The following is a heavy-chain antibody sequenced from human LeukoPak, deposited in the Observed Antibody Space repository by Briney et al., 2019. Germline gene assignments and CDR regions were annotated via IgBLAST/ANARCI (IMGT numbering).Heavy chain of an antibody. Sequence: GGSLRLSCAASGFTVSSNYMSWVRQAPGKGLEWVSVIYSGGSTYYADSVKGRFTISRDNSKNTLDLQLNSLKTEDTAVYYCAKDLSAHYGGYSLDYRGQGTVVIVSS. CDR2: IYSGGST. J-gene: IGHJ3*01. V-gene: IGHV3-53*05. CDR3: AKDLSAHYGGYSLDY. D-gene: IGHD4-23*01. CDR1: GFTVSSNY.